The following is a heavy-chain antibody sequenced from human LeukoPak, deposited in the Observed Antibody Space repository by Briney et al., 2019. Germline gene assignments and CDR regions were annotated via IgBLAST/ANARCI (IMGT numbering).Heavy chain of an antibody. V-gene: IGHV1-8*01. CDR2: LYPNSGNT. CDR1: GYTFTSYD. CDR3: ARLTSSSWYSAAMDV. J-gene: IGHJ6*02. D-gene: IGHD6-13*01. Sequence: ASVKVSCKASGYTFTSYDINWVRPATGQRVEWMGQLYPNSGNTVCEHKYQGRVTMARNTSINTAYMERSSLRAEDTAGYYCARLTSSSWYSAAMDVWGQGTTVTVSS.